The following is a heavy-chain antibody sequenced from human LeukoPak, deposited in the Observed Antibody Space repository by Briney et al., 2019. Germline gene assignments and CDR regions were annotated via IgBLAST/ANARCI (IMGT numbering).Heavy chain of an antibody. V-gene: IGHV3-21*01. CDR3: ARDNYYDSSGYSSTPYYYYGMDV. J-gene: IGHJ6*02. CDR1: GFTFSSYS. CDR2: ISSSSSYI. D-gene: IGHD3-22*01. Sequence: PGGPMRLSCAASGFTFSSYSMNWVRQAPGKGLEWVSSISSSSSYIYYADSVKGRFTISRDNAKNSLYLQMNSLRAEDTAVYYCARDNYYDSSGYSSTPYYYYGMDVWGQGTTVTVSS.